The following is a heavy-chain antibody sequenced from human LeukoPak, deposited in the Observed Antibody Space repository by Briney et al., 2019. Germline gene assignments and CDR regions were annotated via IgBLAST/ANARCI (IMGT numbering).Heavy chain of an antibody. J-gene: IGHJ4*02. Sequence: ASETLSLTCTVSGGSIGSYYWSWIRQPPGKGLEWIGYIYYGGNTDHNPSLKSRVTISVDTSKNQFSLKVSSVTAADTAVYYCARLVSIAVAPSFDYWGQGTLVTVSS. CDR3: ARLVSIAVAPSFDY. D-gene: IGHD6-19*01. CDR1: GGSIGSYY. V-gene: IGHV4-59*12. CDR2: IYYGGNT.